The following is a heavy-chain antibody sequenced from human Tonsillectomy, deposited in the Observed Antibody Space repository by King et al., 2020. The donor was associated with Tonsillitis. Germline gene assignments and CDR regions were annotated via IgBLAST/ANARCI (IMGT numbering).Heavy chain of an antibody. V-gene: IGHV3-43D*03. CDR2: INWDGGST. Sequence: QLVESGGVVVQPGGSLRLSCAASGFTFDDYAMHWVRQAPGKGLEWVAFINWDGGSTYYADSVKGRFTISRDNSKNSLYLQMNSLRAEDTALYYCARDMGYSHGPDSWGQGTLVTVSS. J-gene: IGHJ5*01. CDR3: ARDMGYSHGPDS. CDR1: GFTFDDYA. D-gene: IGHD5-18*01.